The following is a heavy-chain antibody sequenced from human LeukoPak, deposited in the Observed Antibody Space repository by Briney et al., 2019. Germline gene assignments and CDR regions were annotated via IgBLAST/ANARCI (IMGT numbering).Heavy chain of an antibody. CDR2: IIPIFGTA. D-gene: IGHD3-22*01. CDR3: ARDTTRDYYDSSGYLDY. V-gene: IGHV1-69*13. Sequence: SVKVSCKASGGTFSSYAISWVRRAPGQGLEWMGGIIPIFGTANYAQKFQGRVTITADESTSTAYMELSSLRSEDTAVYYCARDTTRDYYDSSGYLDYWGQGTLVTVSS. CDR1: GGTFSSYA. J-gene: IGHJ4*02.